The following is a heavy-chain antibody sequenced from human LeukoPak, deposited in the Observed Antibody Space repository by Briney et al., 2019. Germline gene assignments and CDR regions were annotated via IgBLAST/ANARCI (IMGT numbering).Heavy chain of an antibody. Sequence: ASVKVSCKASGYTFTSYGISWVRQAPRQGLEWMGWISAYNGNTNYAQKLQGRVTMTTDTSTSTAYMELRSLRSDDTAVYYCARDGIAASNNWFDPWGQGTLVTVSS. D-gene: IGHD6-13*01. CDR3: ARDGIAASNNWFDP. CDR1: GYTFTSYG. V-gene: IGHV1-18*01. J-gene: IGHJ5*02. CDR2: ISAYNGNT.